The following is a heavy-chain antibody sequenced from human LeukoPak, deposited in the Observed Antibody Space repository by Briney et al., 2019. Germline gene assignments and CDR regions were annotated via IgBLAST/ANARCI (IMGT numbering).Heavy chain of an antibody. CDR2: IKQDGSEK. D-gene: IGHD3-10*01. V-gene: IGHV3-7*01. CDR1: GFTFSSYS. Sequence: PGGSLRLSCAASGFTFSSYSMNWVRQAPGKGLEWVANIKQDGSEKYYVDSVKGRFTISRDNAKNSLYLQMNSLRAEDTAVYYCARDRGDYGSGSGFDYWGQGTLVTVSS. CDR3: ARDRGDYGSGSGFDY. J-gene: IGHJ4*02.